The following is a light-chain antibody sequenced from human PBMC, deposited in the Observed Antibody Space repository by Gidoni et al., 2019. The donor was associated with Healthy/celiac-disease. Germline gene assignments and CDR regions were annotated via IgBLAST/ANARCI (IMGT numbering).Light chain of an antibody. CDR1: SSNIGAGYD. V-gene: IGLV1-40*01. Sequence: QSVLTQPPSVSWAPGQRVTISCPGSSSNIGAGYDVHWYQQLPGTAPKLLIYGNSNRPSGVPDRFSGSKSGTSASLAITGLQAEDEADYYCQSYDSSLSGYWVFGGGTKLTVL. CDR2: GNS. J-gene: IGLJ3*02. CDR3: QSYDSSLSGYWV.